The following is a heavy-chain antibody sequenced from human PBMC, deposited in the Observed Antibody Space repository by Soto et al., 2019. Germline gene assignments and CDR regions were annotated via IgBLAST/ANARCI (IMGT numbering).Heavy chain of an antibody. CDR2: ISYDGSNK. J-gene: IGHJ6*02. V-gene: IGHV3-30*18. CDR1: GFTFSSYG. D-gene: IGHD5-18*01. Sequence: GGSLRLSCAASGFTFSSYGMHWVRQAPGKGLEWVAVISYDGSNKYYADSVKGRFTISRDNSKNTLYLQMNSLRAEDTAVYYCAKTLDTAMADDLYYYYGMDVWGQGTTVTVSS. CDR3: AKTLDTAMADDLYYYYGMDV.